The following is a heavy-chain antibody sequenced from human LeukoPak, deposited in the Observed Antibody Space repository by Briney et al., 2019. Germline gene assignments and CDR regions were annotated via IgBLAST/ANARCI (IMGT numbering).Heavy chain of an antibody. CDR2: IYYSGST. D-gene: IGHD6-19*01. V-gene: IGHV4-59*08. CDR1: GGSISSYY. CDR3: ARRIAVAGPFDY. J-gene: IGHJ4*02. Sequence: PSETLSLTCTVAGGSISSYYWSWIRQPPGKGLEWIGYIYYSGSTNYNTSLKRRVIISVDTSKNQFSLKLSSVTAADTAVYYCARRIAVAGPFDYWGQGTLVTVSS.